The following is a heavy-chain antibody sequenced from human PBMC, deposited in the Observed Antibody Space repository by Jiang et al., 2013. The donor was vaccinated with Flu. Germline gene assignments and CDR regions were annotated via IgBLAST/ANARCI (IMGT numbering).Heavy chain of an antibody. CDR3: ARMGGGGSWGLGWYFDL. D-gene: IGHD2-15*01. CDR1: GDSVSSNSAA. J-gene: IGHJ2*01. V-gene: IGHV6-1*01. CDR2: TYYRSKWYN. Sequence: SQTLSLTCAISGDSVSSNSAAWNWIRQSPSRGLEWLGRTYYRSKWYNDYAVSVKSRITINPDTSKNQFSLQLNSVTPEDTAVYYCARMGGGGSWGLGWYFDLWGRGTLVTVSS.